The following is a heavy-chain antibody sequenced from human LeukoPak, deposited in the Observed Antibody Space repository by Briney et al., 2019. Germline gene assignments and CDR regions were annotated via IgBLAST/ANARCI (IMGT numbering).Heavy chain of an antibody. J-gene: IGHJ4*02. CDR2: INHSGST. D-gene: IGHD2-15*01. V-gene: IGHV4-34*01. CDR3: ARGLSAIVY. Sequence: SETLSLTCAAYGGSFSGYYWSWIRQPPGKGLEWIGEINHSGSTNYNPSLKSRVTISVDTSKNQFSLKLSSVTAADTAVYYCARGLSAIVYWGQGTLVTVSS. CDR1: GGSFSGYY.